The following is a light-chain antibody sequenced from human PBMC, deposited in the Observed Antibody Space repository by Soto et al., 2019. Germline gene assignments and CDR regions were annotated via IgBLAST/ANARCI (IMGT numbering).Light chain of an antibody. CDR2: AVS. Sequence: EIMMTQSPGTLSASPGERATLSCRASQSVSSNLAWYQQKPGQAPRLLIYAVSTRATGIPARFSGSGSGTEXTLTISSLQSEDFAVYYCQQYNKWPLTFGQGTKVEIK. J-gene: IGKJ1*01. CDR3: QQYNKWPLT. CDR1: QSVSSN. V-gene: IGKV3-15*01.